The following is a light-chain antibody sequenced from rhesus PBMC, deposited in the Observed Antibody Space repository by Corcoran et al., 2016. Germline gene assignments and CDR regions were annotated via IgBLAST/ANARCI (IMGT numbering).Light chain of an antibody. CDR3: QQYDSAPYS. V-gene: IGKV1-21*01. J-gene: IGKJ2*01. CDR1: QGISSW. Sequence: DIQMTQSPSSLSASVGDRVTITCRASQGISSWLSWYQQKPGKAPKLLIYKASSLHSWVPSRFSGSGAGTDFALTISSLQPEDFASYYCQQYDSAPYSFCQGTKVEIK. CDR2: KAS.